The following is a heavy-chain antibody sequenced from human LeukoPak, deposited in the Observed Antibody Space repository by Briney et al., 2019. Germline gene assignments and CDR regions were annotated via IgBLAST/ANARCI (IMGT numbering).Heavy chain of an antibody. V-gene: IGHV4-39*01. D-gene: IGHD6-13*01. CDR2: ISYSGST. CDR3: ARGPTYSSSWYRRDWFDP. Sequence: PSETLSLTCTVSGGSISSTSYYWGWIRQPPGKGLESIGRISYSGSTHYNPSLKSRVTISADTSKNQFSLRLSSVTAADTAVYYCARGPTYSSSWYRRDWFDPWGQGTLVTVSS. CDR1: GGSISSTSYY. J-gene: IGHJ5*02.